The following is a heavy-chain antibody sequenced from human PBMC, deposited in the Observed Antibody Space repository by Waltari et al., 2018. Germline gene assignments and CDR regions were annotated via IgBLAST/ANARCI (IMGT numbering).Heavy chain of an antibody. Sequence: QLQLQESGPGLVKPSETLSLTCTVSGGSIPNYDYFWGWVRQPPGRGLEWIGCMSYSGNTHYNPSLKSRVTISIDTSKNQFSLKLNSVTAADTAVYFCAGDRDTYTGALDSWGQGALVTVSS. V-gene: IGHV4-39*07. CDR1: GGSIPNYDYF. D-gene: IGHD1-26*01. CDR2: MSYSGNT. J-gene: IGHJ4*02. CDR3: AGDRDTYTGALDS.